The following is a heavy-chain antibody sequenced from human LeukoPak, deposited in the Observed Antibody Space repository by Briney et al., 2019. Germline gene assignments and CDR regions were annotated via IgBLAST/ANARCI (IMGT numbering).Heavy chain of an antibody. CDR3: ASQLMVRGDAFDI. Sequence: GGSLRLSCAASGFTVSSNYMSWVRQAPGKGLEWVSVIYSGGSTYYADFVKGRFTISRDNSKNTLYLQMNSLRAEDTAVYYCASQLMVRGDAFDIWGQGTMVTVSS. J-gene: IGHJ3*02. D-gene: IGHD3-10*01. CDR2: IYSGGST. V-gene: IGHV3-53*01. CDR1: GFTVSSNY.